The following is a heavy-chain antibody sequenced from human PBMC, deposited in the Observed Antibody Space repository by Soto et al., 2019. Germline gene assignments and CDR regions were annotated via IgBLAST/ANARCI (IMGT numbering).Heavy chain of an antibody. CDR3: AKDPVTYCGGDCPPYYGMDV. V-gene: IGHV3-23*01. CDR1: GFTFSSYA. J-gene: IGHJ6*02. Sequence: GALRLSCAASGFTFSSYAMSWVRQAPGKGLEWVSAISGSGGSTYYADSVKGRFTISRDNSKNTLYLQMNSLRAEDTAVYYCAKDPVTYCGGDCPPYYGMDVWGQGTTVTVSS. CDR2: ISGSGGST. D-gene: IGHD2-21*02.